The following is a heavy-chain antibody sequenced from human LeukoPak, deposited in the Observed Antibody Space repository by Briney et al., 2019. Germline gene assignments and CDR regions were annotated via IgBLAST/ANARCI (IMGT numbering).Heavy chain of an antibody. D-gene: IGHD5-18*01. CDR2: INHSGST. Sequence: PSETLSLTCAVYGGSFSGYYWSWIRQPPGKGVEWIGEINHSGSTNYNPSLKRRVTISVDTSKNQFSLKLSSVTAADTAVYYCARRDSYGRKYNWFDPWGQGTLVTVSS. V-gene: IGHV4-34*01. CDR1: GGSFSGYY. J-gene: IGHJ5*02. CDR3: ARRDSYGRKYNWFDP.